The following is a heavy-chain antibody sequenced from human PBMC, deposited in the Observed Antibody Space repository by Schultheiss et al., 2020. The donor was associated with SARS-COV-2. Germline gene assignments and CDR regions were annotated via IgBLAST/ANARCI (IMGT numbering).Heavy chain of an antibody. Sequence: GGSLRLSCAASGFTFSSYGMHWVRQAPGKGLEYVSAISSNGGSTYYADSVKGRFTISRDNSKNTLYLQMNSLRAEDTAVYYCARGRVDTATLPSEYYYYYMDVWGKGTTVTVSS. J-gene: IGHJ6*03. CDR2: ISSNGGST. CDR3: ARGRVDTATLPSEYYYYYMDV. D-gene: IGHD5-18*01. CDR1: GFTFSSYG. V-gene: IGHV3-64*04.